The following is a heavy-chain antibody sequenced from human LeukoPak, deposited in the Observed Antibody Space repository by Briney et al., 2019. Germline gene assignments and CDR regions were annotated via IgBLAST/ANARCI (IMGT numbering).Heavy chain of an antibody. CDR2: ISGSGGST. V-gene: IGHV3-23*01. J-gene: IGHJ4*02. CDR3: AKAGYSYDNYIDY. CDR1: GFIFSSYD. D-gene: IGHD5-18*01. Sequence: PGGSLRLSCAASGFIFSSYDMRWVRQAPGKGLEWVSAISGSGGSTYYADSGTGRFTISRDNSKNTLYLQMNSLRAEDKAVYYCAKAGYSYDNYIDYWGQGTLVTVSS.